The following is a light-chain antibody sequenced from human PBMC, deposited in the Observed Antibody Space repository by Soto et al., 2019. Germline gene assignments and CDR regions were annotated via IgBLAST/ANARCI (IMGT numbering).Light chain of an antibody. V-gene: IGKV1-5*01. CDR1: QSISSW. J-gene: IGKJ1*01. Sequence: DIQMTQSPSTLSASVGDRVTITCRASQSISSWLAWYQQKPGKAPKLLIYDASSLESGVPSRFSGSGSGTEFTLTISSLQPDDFATYYCKKYNSYSPRTFGQGSKVDIX. CDR2: DAS. CDR3: KKYNSYSPRT.